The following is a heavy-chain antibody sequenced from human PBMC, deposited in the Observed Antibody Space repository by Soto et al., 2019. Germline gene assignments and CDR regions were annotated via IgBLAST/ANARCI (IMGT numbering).Heavy chain of an antibody. Sequence: SETLSLTCTVSGGSISSSSYYWGWIRQPPGKGLEWIGSIYYSGSTYYNPSLKSRVTISVDTSKNQFSLKLSSVTAADTAVYYCARQGHSGSYDFARHYYYYGMDVWGQGTTVTVSS. D-gene: IGHD1-26*01. CDR3: ARQGHSGSYDFARHYYYYGMDV. CDR2: IYYSGST. V-gene: IGHV4-39*01. CDR1: GGSISSSSYY. J-gene: IGHJ6*02.